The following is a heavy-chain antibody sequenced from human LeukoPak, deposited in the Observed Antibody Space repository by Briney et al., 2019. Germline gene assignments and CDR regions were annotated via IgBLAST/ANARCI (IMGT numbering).Heavy chain of an antibody. Sequence: ASVKVSCKASGYTFTGYYMHWVRQAPGQGLEWMGRINPNSGGTNYAQKFQGRVTMTRDTSISTAYMELSRLRSDDTAVYYCARDRRKGDNWFDPWGQGTLVTVPS. V-gene: IGHV1-2*06. CDR3: ARDRRKGDNWFDP. J-gene: IGHJ5*02. CDR1: GYTFTGYY. CDR2: INPNSGGT.